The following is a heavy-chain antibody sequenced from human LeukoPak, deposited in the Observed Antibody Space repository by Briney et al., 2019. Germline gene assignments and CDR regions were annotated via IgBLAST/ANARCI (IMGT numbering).Heavy chain of an antibody. J-gene: IGHJ4*02. CDR2: IRSKAYGGTT. CDR1: GFTFGDYA. CDR3: TRDQTPYY. Sequence: GGSLRLSCTASGFTFGDYAMTWVRQALGKGLEWVGFIRSKAYGGTTEYAASVKGRFTISRDDSKSIAYLQMNSLKTEDTAVYYCTRDQTPYYWGQGTLVTVSS. V-gene: IGHV3-49*04.